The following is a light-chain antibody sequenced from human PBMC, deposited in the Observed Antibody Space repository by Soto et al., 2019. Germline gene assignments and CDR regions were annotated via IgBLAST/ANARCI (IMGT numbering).Light chain of an antibody. V-gene: IGKV1-33*01. Sequence: DILMTQSPSSLSASVGDRVTITCQASQDISNYLNWYQQKPGKAPKLLIYDASNLETGVPSRFSGSGSGTDFTFTISSLQPEDIATYYCQQNDNLPVTFGQGTKLEIK. CDR2: DAS. J-gene: IGKJ2*01. CDR3: QQNDNLPVT. CDR1: QDISNY.